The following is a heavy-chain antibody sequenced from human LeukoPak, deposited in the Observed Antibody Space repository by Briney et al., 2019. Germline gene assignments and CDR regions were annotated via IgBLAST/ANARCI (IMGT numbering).Heavy chain of an antibody. D-gene: IGHD2-2*01. Sequence: ASVKVSCKASGGTFSSYTIIWVRQAPGQGLEWMGRIIPILGIANYAQKFQGRVTITADKSTSTDYMELNSLRSEDTAVYYCAREEDIVVVPAARLSSYFDYWGQGTLVTVSS. CDR1: GGTFSSYT. CDR2: IIPILGIA. V-gene: IGHV1-69*04. CDR3: AREEDIVVVPAARLSSYFDY. J-gene: IGHJ4*02.